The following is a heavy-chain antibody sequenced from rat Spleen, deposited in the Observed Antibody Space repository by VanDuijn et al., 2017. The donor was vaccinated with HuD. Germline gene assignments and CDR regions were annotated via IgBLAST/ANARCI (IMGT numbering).Heavy chain of an antibody. Sequence: EVQLVESGGGLVQPGRSMKLSCAALGFTFSNYYMAWVRQAPTKGLEWVASISTGGGNTYYRDSVKGRFTISRDSAKSTLYLQMNSLRSDDTATYYCARDNDYYFDYWGQGVMVTVSS. CDR2: ISTGGGNT. CDR1: GFTFSNYY. J-gene: IGHJ2*01. V-gene: IGHV5-25*01. D-gene: IGHD1-10*01. CDR3: ARDNDYYFDY.